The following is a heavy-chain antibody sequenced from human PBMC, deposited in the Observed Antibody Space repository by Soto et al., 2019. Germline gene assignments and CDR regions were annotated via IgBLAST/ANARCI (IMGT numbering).Heavy chain of an antibody. CDR1: GFTFSNAW. D-gene: IGHD5-12*01. CDR2: IKSKTDGGTT. Sequence: GGSLRLSCAASGFTFSNAWMNWVRQAPGKGLEWVGRIKSKTDGGTTDYAAPVKGRFTISRDDSKNTLYLQMNSLKTEDTAVYYCTTELNSGYDYYYYYGMDVWGQGTTVTVSS. J-gene: IGHJ6*02. V-gene: IGHV3-15*01. CDR3: TTELNSGYDYYYYYGMDV.